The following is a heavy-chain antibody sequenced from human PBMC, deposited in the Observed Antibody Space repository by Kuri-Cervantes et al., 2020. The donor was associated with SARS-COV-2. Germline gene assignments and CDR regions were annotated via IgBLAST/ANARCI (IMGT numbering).Heavy chain of an antibody. V-gene: IGHV4-61*01. Sequence: SETLSLTCTVSGGSVSSGSYYWSWIRQPPGKGLEWIGYIYYSGSTNYNPSLKSRVTISVDTSKNQFSLKLSSVTAADTAVYYCARVLYSGDYGPTYYFDYWGQGTLVTVSS. CDR2: IYYSGST. J-gene: IGHJ4*02. D-gene: IGHD4-17*01. CDR3: ARVLYSGDYGPTYYFDY. CDR1: GGSVSSGSYY.